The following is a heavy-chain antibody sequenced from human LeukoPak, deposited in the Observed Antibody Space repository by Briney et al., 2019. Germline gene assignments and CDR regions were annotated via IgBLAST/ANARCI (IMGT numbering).Heavy chain of an antibody. J-gene: IGHJ4*02. CDR1: GYSISSGYY. CDR2: IYHSGST. Sequence: SETLSLTCTVSGYSISSGYYWGWIRPPPGKGLEWIGIIYHSGSTYYNPSLKSRVTISVDTSKNQFSLKLSSVTAADTAVYYCARGGGLYCSGGSCYSDYWGQGTLVTVSS. CDR3: ARGGGLYCSGGSCYSDY. V-gene: IGHV4-38-2*02. D-gene: IGHD2-15*01.